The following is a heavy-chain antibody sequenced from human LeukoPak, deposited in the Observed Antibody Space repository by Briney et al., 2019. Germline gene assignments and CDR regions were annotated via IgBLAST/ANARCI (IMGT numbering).Heavy chain of an antibody. Sequence: SETLSLTCTVSGGSISSYYWRWLRQSPGKGLEWLGYIFPSGSAFYNPSLESRVTISLDTSENQFSLRLISVTAADTAVYYCARRNHYFYYMDVWGKGTTVTVSS. V-gene: IGHV4-4*09. J-gene: IGHJ6*03. CDR2: IFPSGSA. D-gene: IGHD1-14*01. CDR3: ARRNHYFYYMDV. CDR1: GGSISSYY.